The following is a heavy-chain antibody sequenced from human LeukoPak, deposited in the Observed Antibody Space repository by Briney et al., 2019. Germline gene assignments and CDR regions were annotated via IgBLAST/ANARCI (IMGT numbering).Heavy chain of an antibody. Sequence: PGGSLRLSCAASGFTFSSYGMHWVRQAPGKGLEWVAVISYDGSNKYYADSVKGRFTISRDNSKNTLYLQMNSLRAEDTAVYYCARDRAPYDILTGPADYWGQGTLVTVSS. CDR1: GFTFSSYG. J-gene: IGHJ4*02. CDR2: ISYDGSNK. CDR3: ARDRAPYDILTGPADY. D-gene: IGHD3-9*01. V-gene: IGHV3-30*03.